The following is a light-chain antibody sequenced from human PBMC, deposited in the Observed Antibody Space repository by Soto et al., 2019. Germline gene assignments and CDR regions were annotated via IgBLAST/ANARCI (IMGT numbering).Light chain of an antibody. J-gene: IGLJ1*01. V-gene: IGLV4-69*01. CDR2: LNSDGSH. CDR3: QTWGTGTPDV. Sequence: QPVLTQSPSASASLGASVKLTCTLSSGHSSYAIAWHQQQPEKGLRYLMKLNSDGSHSKGDGIPDRFSGSSSGAERYLTISSLQSEDEADYYCQTWGTGTPDVFGTGTKVTVL. CDR1: SGHSSYA.